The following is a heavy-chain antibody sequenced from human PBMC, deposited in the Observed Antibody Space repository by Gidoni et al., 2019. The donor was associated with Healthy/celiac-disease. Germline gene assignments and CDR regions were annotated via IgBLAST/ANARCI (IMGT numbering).Heavy chain of an antibody. Sequence: GGGLVKPGGSLRLSCAASGFTFISYSMNWVRQAPGKGLEWVSSISSSSSYIYYADSVKGRFTISRDNAKNSLYLKMNSLRAEDTAVYYCARGGAIYYYDSSGYPDWYFDLWGRGTLVTVSS. D-gene: IGHD3-22*01. J-gene: IGHJ2*01. CDR1: GFTFISYS. CDR3: ARGGAIYYYDSSGYPDWYFDL. CDR2: ISSSSSYI. V-gene: IGHV3-21*06.